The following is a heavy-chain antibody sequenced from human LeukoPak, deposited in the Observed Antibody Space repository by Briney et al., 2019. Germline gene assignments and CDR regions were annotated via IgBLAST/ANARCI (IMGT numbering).Heavy chain of an antibody. V-gene: IGHV4-39*01. CDR3: ASRPYDFWSGYYPN. D-gene: IGHD3-3*01. Sequence: SETLSLTCTVSGGSIGSSSYYWGWIRQPPGKGLEWIGSIYYSGSTYYNPSLKSRVTISVDTSKNQFSLKLSSVTAADTAVYYCASRPYDFWSGYYPNWGQGTLVTVSS. J-gene: IGHJ4*02. CDR2: IYYSGST. CDR1: GGSIGSSSYY.